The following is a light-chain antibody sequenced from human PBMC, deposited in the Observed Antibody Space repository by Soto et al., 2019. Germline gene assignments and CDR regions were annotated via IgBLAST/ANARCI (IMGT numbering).Light chain of an antibody. J-gene: IGKJ2*01. CDR1: QSVSSN. V-gene: IGKV3-15*01. CDR2: GAS. CDR3: QQDNNWPPET. Sequence: EIVMTQSPATLSVSPGERATLSCRASQSVSSNLAWYQQKPGQAPRLLIYGASTRATGIPARFSGSGSGTEFTLTIRSLQAEDFAVYYCQQDNNWPPETFGQGNKLEIK.